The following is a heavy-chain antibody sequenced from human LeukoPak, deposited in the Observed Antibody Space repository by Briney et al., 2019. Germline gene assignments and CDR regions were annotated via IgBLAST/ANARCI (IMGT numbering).Heavy chain of an antibody. Sequence: GGSLRLSCAASGFTFSRDWMHWVRQAPGKGPEWGSRISDDGSITTYADSVQGRFTISRDNAKSTMFLQMNSLRAEDTAVYFCARRFFQTNVYDRHFDHWGQGILVTVSS. CDR1: GFTFSRDW. CDR3: ARRFFQTNVYDRHFDH. D-gene: IGHD2-8*01. V-gene: IGHV3-74*03. CDR2: ISDDGSIT. J-gene: IGHJ4*02.